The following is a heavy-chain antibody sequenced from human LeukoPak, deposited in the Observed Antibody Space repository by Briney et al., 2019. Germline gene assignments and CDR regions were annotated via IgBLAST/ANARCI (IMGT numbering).Heavy chain of an antibody. D-gene: IGHD1-26*01. CDR2: ITASGTAM. V-gene: IGHV3-48*02. Sequence: PGGSLRLSCAASGFTFSSYSMNWVRQAPGKGLEWVSHITASGTAMFYADSVKGRFTIPRDNAKNSLYLQMNSLRDEDTAVYYCASSGSYRFDYWGQGTLVTVSS. J-gene: IGHJ4*02. CDR3: ASSGSYRFDY. CDR1: GFTFSSYS.